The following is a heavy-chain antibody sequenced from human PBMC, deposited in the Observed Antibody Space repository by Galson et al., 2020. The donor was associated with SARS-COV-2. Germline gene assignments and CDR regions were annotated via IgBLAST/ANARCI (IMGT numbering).Heavy chain of an antibody. D-gene: IGHD1-26*01. Sequence: SETLSLTCAVYGGSFSGYYWSWIRQPPGKGLEWIGEINHSGSTNYNPSLKSRVTISVDTSKNQFSLKLSSVTAADTAVYYCARAGLIVGATGWFDPWGQGTLVTVSS. CDR3: ARAGLIVGATGWFDP. CDR2: INHSGST. J-gene: IGHJ5*02. CDR1: GGSFSGYY. V-gene: IGHV4-34*01.